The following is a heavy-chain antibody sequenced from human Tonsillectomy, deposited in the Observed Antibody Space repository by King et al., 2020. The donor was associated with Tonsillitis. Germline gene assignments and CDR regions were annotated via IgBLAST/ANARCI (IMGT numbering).Heavy chain of an antibody. D-gene: IGHD2-2*01. CDR3: AKDRDIVVVPGDWFDP. CDR2: ISGSGGST. V-gene: IGHV3-23*04. Sequence: VQLVESGGGLVQPGGSLRLSCAASGFTFSSYAMSWVRQAPGKGLEWVSAISGSGGSTYYADSVKGRFTISRDNSKNTLYLQMNSLRAEDTAVYYCAKDRDIVVVPGDWFDPWGEGTLVTVSS. CDR1: GFTFSSYA. J-gene: IGHJ5*02.